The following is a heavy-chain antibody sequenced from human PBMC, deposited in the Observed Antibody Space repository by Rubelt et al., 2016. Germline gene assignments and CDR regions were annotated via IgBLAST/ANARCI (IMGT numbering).Heavy chain of an antibody. D-gene: IGHD3-3*02. CDR3: ASPRISRAYYYYGMDV. CDR2: ITGSGGST. V-gene: IGHV3-23*01. Sequence: FEAGGGLVQPGGSLRLSCAASGFTFSSYAMSWVRQAPGKGLEWVAAITGSGGSTYYADSVKGRFTISRDNSKNTLCLQMNSLRAEDTAVYYCASPRISRAYYYYGMDVWGQGTTVTVSS. J-gene: IGHJ6*02. CDR1: GFTFSSYA.